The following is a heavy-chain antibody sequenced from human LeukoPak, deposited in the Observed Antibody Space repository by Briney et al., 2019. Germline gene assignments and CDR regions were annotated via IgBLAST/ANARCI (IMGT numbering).Heavy chain of an antibody. J-gene: IGHJ4*02. V-gene: IGHV4-4*02. CDR2: IYHSGST. CDR3: ATNDYTENYFDY. Sequence: PSGTLSLTCAVSGGSISSSNWWSWVRQPPGKGLEWIGEIYHSGSTNYNPSLKSRGTISVDKSKNQFSLKLSSVTAADTAVYYCATNDYTENYFDYWGQGTLVTVSS. D-gene: IGHD4-11*01. CDR1: GGSISSSNW.